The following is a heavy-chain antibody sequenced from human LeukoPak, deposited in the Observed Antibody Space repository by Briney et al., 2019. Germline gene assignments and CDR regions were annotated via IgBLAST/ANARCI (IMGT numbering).Heavy chain of an antibody. CDR3: ARLLRVGYCSTTTCNWFDP. J-gene: IGHJ5*02. D-gene: IGHD2-2*03. CDR2: IYYSGST. V-gene: IGHV4-59*01. Sequence: SETLSLTCTVSGGSISSYYWSWIRQPPGKGLEWIGYIYYSGSTNYNPSLKSRVTISVDTSKNQFSLKLSSVTAADTAVFYCARLLRVGYCSTTTCNWFDPWGQGTLVTVSS. CDR1: GGSISSYY.